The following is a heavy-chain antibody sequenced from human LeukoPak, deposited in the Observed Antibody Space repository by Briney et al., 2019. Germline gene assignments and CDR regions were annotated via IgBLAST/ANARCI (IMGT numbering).Heavy chain of an antibody. D-gene: IGHD3-3*01. J-gene: IGHJ5*02. V-gene: IGHV3-48*03. CDR3: AKDQTTIFGVVNVRWFDP. CDR2: ISSSGSTI. CDR1: GFTFSSYE. Sequence: PGGSLRLSCAASGFTFSSYEMNWVRQAPGKGLEWVSYISSSGSTIYYADSVKGRFTISRDNSKNTLYLQMNSLRAENTAVYYCAKDQTTIFGVVNVRWFDPWGQGTLVTVSS.